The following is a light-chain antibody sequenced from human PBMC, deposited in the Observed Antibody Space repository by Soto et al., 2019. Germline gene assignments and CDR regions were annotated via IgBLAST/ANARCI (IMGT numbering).Light chain of an antibody. V-gene: IGKV3D-15*01. Sequence: EIVMTQSPATLSVSPGERATLYCRASQSVSSNLAWYQQKPGQAPRLLIYDASNRATGTPDRFSGSGSGTEFTLTINSLQSEDSAVYYCQQYNNWPPWTFGQGTKVDIK. CDR3: QQYNNWPPWT. CDR2: DAS. J-gene: IGKJ1*01. CDR1: QSVSSN.